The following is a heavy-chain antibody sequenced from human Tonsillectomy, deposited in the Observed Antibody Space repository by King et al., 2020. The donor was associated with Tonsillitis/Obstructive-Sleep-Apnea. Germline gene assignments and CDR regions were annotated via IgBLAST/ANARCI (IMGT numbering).Heavy chain of an antibody. CDR3: ERLGPRVVAATNWFDP. J-gene: IGHJ5*02. V-gene: IGHV5-51*01. Sequence: QLVQSGAEVKKPGESLKISCKGSGYSFASYWIGWVRQMPGKGLEWMGIIYPGDSDTRYSPSFQGQVTIPADKSISTAYLQWSSLKASDTAMYYCERLGPRVVAATNWFDPWGQGTLVTVSS. D-gene: IGHD2-15*01. CDR2: IYPGDSDT. CDR1: GYSFASYW.